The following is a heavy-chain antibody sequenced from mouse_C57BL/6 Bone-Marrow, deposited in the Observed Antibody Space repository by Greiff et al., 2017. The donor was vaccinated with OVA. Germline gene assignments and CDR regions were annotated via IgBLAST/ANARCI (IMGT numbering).Heavy chain of an antibody. CDR1: GYTFTSYW. CDR3: ARAIPPFAY. D-gene: IGHD5-1-1*01. V-gene: IGHV1-61*01. J-gene: IGHJ3*01. CDR2: IYPSDSET. Sequence: QVHVKQPGAELVRPGSSVKLSCKASGYTFTSYWMDWVKQRPGQGLEWIGNIYPSDSETHYNQKFKDKATLTVDKSSSTAYMQLSSLTSEDSAVYYCARAIPPFAYWGQGTLVTVSA.